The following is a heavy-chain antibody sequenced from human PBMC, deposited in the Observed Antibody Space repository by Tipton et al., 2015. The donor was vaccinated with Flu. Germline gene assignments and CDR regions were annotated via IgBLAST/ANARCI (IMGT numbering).Heavy chain of an antibody. CDR3: ASSIKWGVFDF. CDR2: IYPDDSDT. CDR1: GYVFSNSM. Sequence: VQLVQSGAEMKKPGESLKISCKGSGYVFSNSMIGWVRQMPGKGLEWMGIIYPDDSDTKYSPSFQGQVTISADKSTSTAFIQWTTLTASDSAMYYCASSIKWGVFDFWGQGTLVTVSS. V-gene: IGHV5-51*03. J-gene: IGHJ4*02. D-gene: IGHD1-26*01.